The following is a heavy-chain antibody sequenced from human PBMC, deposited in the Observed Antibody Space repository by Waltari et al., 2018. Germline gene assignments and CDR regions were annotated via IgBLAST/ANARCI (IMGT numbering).Heavy chain of an antibody. CDR1: GGSFSSYW. J-gene: IGHJ4*02. CDR2: INGNSGST. CDR3: ARKTVSFDV. Sequence: QVQLQESGPGLVKPSETLSLTCAVSGGSFSSYWWSWIRQPPGKGLEWIGEINGNSGSTNYNPSLKSRVTISKDASKNQFSLKLSSVTAADTAVYYCARKTVSFDVWGPGVLVTVSS. D-gene: IGHD4-4*01. V-gene: IGHV4-59*12.